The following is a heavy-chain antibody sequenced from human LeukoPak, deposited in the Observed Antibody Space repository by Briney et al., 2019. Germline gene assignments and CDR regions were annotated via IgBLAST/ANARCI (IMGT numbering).Heavy chain of an antibody. V-gene: IGHV1-69*04. CDR1: GGTFSSYA. Sequence: GASVKVSCKASGGTFSSYAISWVRQAPGQGLEWMGRIIPILGIANYAQKFQGRVTITADKSTSTAYMELSSLRSEDTAVYYCARIQVVAATRYFDYWGQGTLVTVSS. CDR2: IIPILGIA. J-gene: IGHJ4*02. D-gene: IGHD2-15*01. CDR3: ARIQVVAATRYFDY.